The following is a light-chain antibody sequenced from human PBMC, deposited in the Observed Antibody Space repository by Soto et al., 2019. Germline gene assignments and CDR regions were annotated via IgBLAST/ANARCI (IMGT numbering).Light chain of an antibody. V-gene: IGKV3-11*01. CDR3: QQRSEWPRT. CDR1: QSISSS. CDR2: DAS. J-gene: IGKJ1*01. Sequence: EIVLTQSPATLSLSPGEGATLSCRASQSISSSLAWCQQKPGQAPRLLIYDASTRATGFPARFSGSGSGTDFTLTIGSLEPEDFAVYYCQQRSEWPRTFGQGTKVDIK.